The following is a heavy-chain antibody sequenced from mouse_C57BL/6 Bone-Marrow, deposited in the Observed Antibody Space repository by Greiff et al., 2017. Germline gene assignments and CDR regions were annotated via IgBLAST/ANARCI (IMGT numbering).Heavy chain of an antibody. CDR1: GYTFTDYY. Sequence: EVQLQQSGPELVKPGASVKISCKASGYTFTDYYMNWVKQSHGKSLEWIGDINPNNGGTSYNQKFKGKATLTVDKSSSTAYMELRSLTSEDSAVYYCAREISPITTVVAHWYFDVWGTGTTVTVSS. CDR2: INPNNGGT. CDR3: AREISPITTVVAHWYFDV. V-gene: IGHV1-26*01. D-gene: IGHD1-1*01. J-gene: IGHJ1*03.